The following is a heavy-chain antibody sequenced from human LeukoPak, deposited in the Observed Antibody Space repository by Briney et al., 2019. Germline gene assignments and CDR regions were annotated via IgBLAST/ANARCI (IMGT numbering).Heavy chain of an antibody. CDR2: IYYSGSA. CDR3: GRDFYGSGIYFDY. J-gene: IGHJ4*02. CDR1: GDSISSNY. D-gene: IGHD3-10*01. V-gene: IGHV4-59*12. Sequence: SETLSLTCTVSGDSISSNYWNWIRQPPGKGLEWIGSIYYSGSANYNPSLKSRVTISVDTSKNQFSLKLTSVTAADTAVYYCGRDFYGSGIYFDYWGQGTLVTVSS.